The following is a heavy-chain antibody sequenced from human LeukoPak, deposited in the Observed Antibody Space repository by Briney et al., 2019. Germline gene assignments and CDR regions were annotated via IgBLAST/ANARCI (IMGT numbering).Heavy chain of an antibody. J-gene: IGHJ4*02. D-gene: IGHD3-10*01. Sequence: GRSLRLSCAASGFTFSSCAMHWVRQAPGKGLEWVAVISYDGSNKYYADSVKGRFTISRDNSKNTLYLQMNSLRAEDTAVYYCAKDSTSANPRFGGLAFDYWGQGTLVTVSS. CDR3: AKDSTSANPRFGGLAFDY. V-gene: IGHV3-30-3*01. CDR2: ISYDGSNK. CDR1: GFTFSSCA.